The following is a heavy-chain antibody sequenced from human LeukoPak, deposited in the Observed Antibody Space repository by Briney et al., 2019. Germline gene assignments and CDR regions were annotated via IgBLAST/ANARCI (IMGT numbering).Heavy chain of an antibody. CDR2: SKTTKPNSCTT. Sequence: GGALRLSCAGSGFTITDHHMDWVRQAPGEGVEWVCRSKTTKPNSCTTEYAASVKGRFTISRDDSKNSLYLQLNSLKTEDTAVYYCVRVVTTSSGWYHFDNWGQGTLVTVSS. J-gene: IGHJ4*02. CDR3: VRVVTTSSGWYHFDN. CDR1: GFTITDHH. V-gene: IGHV3-72*01. D-gene: IGHD6-19*01.